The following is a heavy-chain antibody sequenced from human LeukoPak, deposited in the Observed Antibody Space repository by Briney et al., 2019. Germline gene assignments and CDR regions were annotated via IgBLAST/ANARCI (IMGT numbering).Heavy chain of an antibody. CDR1: GFTFSSYS. CDR3: ARGSGVRGARALGS. V-gene: IGHV3-21*01. CDR2: ISSSSSYI. D-gene: IGHD3-10*01. J-gene: IGHJ5*02. Sequence: MAGGSLRLSCAASGFTFSSYSMNWVRQAPGKGLEWVSSISSSSSYIYYADSVKGRFTISRDNAKNSLYLQMNSLRAEDTAVYYCARGSGVRGARALGSWGQGTLVTVSS.